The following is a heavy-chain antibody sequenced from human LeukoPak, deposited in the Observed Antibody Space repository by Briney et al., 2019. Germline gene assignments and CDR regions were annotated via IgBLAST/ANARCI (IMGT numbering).Heavy chain of an antibody. CDR1: GFTFSSYG. CDR3: AKDRATYGPDYFDY. CDR2: IRYDGSNK. V-gene: IGHV3-30*02. J-gene: IGHJ4*02. D-gene: IGHD3-10*01. Sequence: GGSLRLSCAASGFTFSSYGMLWVRQAPGKGLEWVAFIRYDGSNKYYADSVKGRFTISRDNSKNTLYLQMNSLRAEDTAVYYCAKDRATYGPDYFDYWGQGTLVTVSS.